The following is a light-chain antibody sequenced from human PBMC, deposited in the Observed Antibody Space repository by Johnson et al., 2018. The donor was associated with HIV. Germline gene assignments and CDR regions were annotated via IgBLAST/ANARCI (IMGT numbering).Light chain of an antibody. CDR3: GTWDTSLSAFV. CDR1: SSNIGNNY. J-gene: IGLJ1*01. CDR2: ENN. V-gene: IGLV1-51*02. Sequence: QSVLTQPPSVSVAPGQKVTISCSGSSSNIGNNYVSWYQQLPGTAPKLLIYENNKRPLGIPDRFSGSKSGTSATLGITGLQTGDEADFYCGTWDTSLSAFVFGTGTKVTV.